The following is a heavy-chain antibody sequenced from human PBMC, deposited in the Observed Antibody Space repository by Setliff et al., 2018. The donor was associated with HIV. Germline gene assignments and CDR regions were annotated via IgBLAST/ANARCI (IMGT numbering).Heavy chain of an antibody. CDR3: ARWVYNSAWSLDY. D-gene: IGHD6-19*01. J-gene: IGHJ4*02. Sequence: PSETLSLTCTVSGGSINSYHWAWIRQPAGKGLEWIGHIYTSGSPHYKSSLTSRLTITLDTSRNQFSLKLTSVTAADSATYYCARWVYNSAWSLDYWGQGTLVTVSS. V-gene: IGHV4-4*07. CDR1: GGSINSYH. CDR2: IYTSGSP.